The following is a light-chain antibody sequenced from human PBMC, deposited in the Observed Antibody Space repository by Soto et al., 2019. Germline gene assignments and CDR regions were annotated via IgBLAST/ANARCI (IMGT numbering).Light chain of an antibody. V-gene: IGLV2-14*01. Sequence: QSVLTQPASVSGSPGQSITISCTGTSSDVGGYNYVSWYQQHPGKAPKLMIYEVSNRPSGVSNRFSGAKSGNTASLTISGLQAEDEAEYYRSSYTSSSTPGVFGGGTKLTVL. CDR2: EVS. J-gene: IGLJ2*01. CDR1: SSDVGGYNY. CDR3: SSYTSSSTPGV.